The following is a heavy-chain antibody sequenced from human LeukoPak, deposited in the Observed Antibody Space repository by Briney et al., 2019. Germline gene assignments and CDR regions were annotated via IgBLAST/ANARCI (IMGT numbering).Heavy chain of an antibody. J-gene: IGHJ4*02. Sequence: ASVKVSCKASGYTFTSYDISWVRQAPGQGLEWMGWIRTYNSNTNQAEKLQGRITMTTDTSTSTAYMELRSLRSDDAAVYYCARGAAGSYDYWGQGTLVTVSS. V-gene: IGHV1-18*01. CDR3: ARGAAGSYDY. CDR2: IRTYNSNT. D-gene: IGHD6-13*01. CDR1: GYTFTSYD.